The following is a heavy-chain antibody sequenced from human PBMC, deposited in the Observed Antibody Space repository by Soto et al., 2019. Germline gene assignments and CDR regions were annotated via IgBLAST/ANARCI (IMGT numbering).Heavy chain of an antibody. V-gene: IGHV1-69*04. D-gene: IGHD6-6*01. CDR2: IIPILGIA. CDR3: AGIDFPYSSSSNYFDY. Sequence: ASVKVSCKASGYTFTSYGISWVRQAPGQGLEWMGRIIPILGIANYAQKFQGRVTITADKSTSTAYMELSSLRSEDTAVYYCAGIDFPYSSSSNYFDYWGQGTLVTVSS. J-gene: IGHJ4*02. CDR1: GYTFTSYG.